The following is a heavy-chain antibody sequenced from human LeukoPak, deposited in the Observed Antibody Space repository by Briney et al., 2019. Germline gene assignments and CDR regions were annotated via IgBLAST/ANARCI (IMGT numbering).Heavy chain of an antibody. CDR3: AKDIWYYYDSSGLFDY. Sequence: GGSLRLSCAASGFTFSSYAMTWVRQAPGKGLEWVSTISGSGESTYYADSVKGRFTISRDNAKNSLYLQMNSLRAEDTALYYCAKDIWYYYDSSGLFDYWGQGTLVTVSS. CDR1: GFTFSSYA. CDR2: ISGSGEST. J-gene: IGHJ4*02. V-gene: IGHV3-23*01. D-gene: IGHD3-22*01.